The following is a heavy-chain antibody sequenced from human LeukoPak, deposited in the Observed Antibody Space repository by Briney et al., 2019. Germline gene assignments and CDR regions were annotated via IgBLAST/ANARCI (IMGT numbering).Heavy chain of an antibody. CDR1: GFTFSSYS. V-gene: IGHV3-48*02. CDR2: ISSSSSTI. Sequence: PGGPLRLSCAASGFTFSSYSMNWVRQAPGKGLEWVSYISSSSSTIYYADSVKGRFTISRDNAKNSLYLQMNSLRDEDTAVYYCARERFLYYYYGMDVWGQGTTVTVSS. J-gene: IGHJ6*02. D-gene: IGHD3-3*01. CDR3: ARERFLYYYYGMDV.